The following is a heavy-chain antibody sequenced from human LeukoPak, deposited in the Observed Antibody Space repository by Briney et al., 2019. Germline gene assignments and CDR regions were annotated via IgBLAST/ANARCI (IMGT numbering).Heavy chain of an antibody. Sequence: GGSLRLSCAASGFTFSSYAMSWVRQAPGKGLEWVSAISGSGGSTYYADSVKGRFTISRDNSKNTLYLQMNSLRAEDTAVYYCAKDAARIAVAGTYFGYWGQGTLVTVS. D-gene: IGHD6-19*01. J-gene: IGHJ4*02. V-gene: IGHV3-23*01. CDR1: GFTFSSYA. CDR3: AKDAARIAVAGTYFGY. CDR2: ISGSGGST.